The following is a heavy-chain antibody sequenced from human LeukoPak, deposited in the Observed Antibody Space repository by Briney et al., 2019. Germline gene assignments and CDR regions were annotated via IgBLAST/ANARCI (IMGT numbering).Heavy chain of an antibody. D-gene: IGHD2-15*01. CDR2: INHSGST. V-gene: IGHV4-34*01. J-gene: IGHJ5*02. CDR3: ARRVVVVAARDGWFDP. Sequence: SETLSLTCAVYGGSFSGYYWSWIRQPPGKGLDWIGEINHSGSTNYNPSLKSRVTISVDTSKNQFSLKLSSVTAADTAVYYCARRVVVVAARDGWFDPWGQGTLVTVSS. CDR1: GGSFSGYY.